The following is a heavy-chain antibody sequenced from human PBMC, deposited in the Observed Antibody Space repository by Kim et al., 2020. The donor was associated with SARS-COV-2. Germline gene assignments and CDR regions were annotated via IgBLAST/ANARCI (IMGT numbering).Heavy chain of an antibody. J-gene: IGHJ6*02. D-gene: IGHD3-22*01. CDR3: ARGETVVTQGAIYYTMDV. CDR2: VSGYNGDT. Sequence: ASVKVSCEPSDYTLIRYGITWVRQAPAQGLEWMGWVSGYNGDTNYAQRFQGRVTMTTDTSKTTAYMELRSLTTDDTAVYYCARGETVVTQGAIYYTMDVWGQGTTVTVSS. V-gene: IGHV1-18*01. CDR1: DYTLIRYG.